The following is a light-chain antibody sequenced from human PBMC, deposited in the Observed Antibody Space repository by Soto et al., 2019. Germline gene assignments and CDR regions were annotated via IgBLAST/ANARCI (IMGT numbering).Light chain of an antibody. V-gene: IGLV2-14*03. J-gene: IGLJ1*01. Sequence: QSALTQPASVSGSPGQSITISCTGTSSDVGGYNYVSWYQHHPGNAPKLMIYDVSNRPSGVSNRFSGSKSGNTASLTISGLQAEDEADYYCSSYTSSSTLEVFGTGTKLTVL. CDR2: DVS. CDR3: SSYTSSSTLEV. CDR1: SSDVGGYNY.